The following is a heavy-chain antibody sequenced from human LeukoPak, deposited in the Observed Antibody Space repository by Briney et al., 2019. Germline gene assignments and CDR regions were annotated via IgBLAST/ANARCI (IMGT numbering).Heavy chain of an antibody. CDR1: GFTFSSYS. CDR2: ISSRSSYT. D-gene: IGHD3-10*01. CDR3: ARGSLRYFDY. J-gene: IGHJ4*02. V-gene: IGHV3-21*01. Sequence: GGSLRLSCAASGFTFSSYSINWVRQAPGKGLEWVSSISSRSSYTYYADSVKGRFTISRDNAKNSLFLQMNSLRAEDTAVYYCARGSLRYFDYWGQGTLVTVSS.